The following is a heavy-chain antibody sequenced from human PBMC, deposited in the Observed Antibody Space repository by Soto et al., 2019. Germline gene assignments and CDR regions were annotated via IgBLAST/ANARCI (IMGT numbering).Heavy chain of an antibody. J-gene: IGHJ4*02. CDR1: GFTFSSYG. CDR2: IWYDGSNK. CDR3: ARDPASMDTAMVCDY. Sequence: GGSLRLSCAASGFTFSSYGMHWVRQAPGKGLEWVAVIWYDGSNKYYADSVKGRFTISRDNSKNTLYLQMNSLRAEDTAVYYCARDPASMDTAMVCDYWGQGTLVTVSS. V-gene: IGHV3-33*01. D-gene: IGHD5-18*01.